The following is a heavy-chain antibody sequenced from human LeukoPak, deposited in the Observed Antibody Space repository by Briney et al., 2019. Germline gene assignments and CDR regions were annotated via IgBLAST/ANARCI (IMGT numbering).Heavy chain of an antibody. CDR2: IIPIFGTV. CDR3: ARVRDYYDSSGYGYFDY. J-gene: IGHJ4*02. Sequence: SVTVSFKASGGTFSSYAISWVRQAPGQGLEWMGGIIPIFGTVNYAQKFQGRVTITADESTSTAYMELSSLRSEDTAVYYCARVRDYYDSSGYGYFDYWGQGTLVTVSS. D-gene: IGHD3-22*01. V-gene: IGHV1-69*01. CDR1: GGTFSSYA.